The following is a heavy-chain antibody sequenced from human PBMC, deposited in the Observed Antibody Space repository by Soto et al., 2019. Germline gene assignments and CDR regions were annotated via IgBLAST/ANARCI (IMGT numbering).Heavy chain of an antibody. CDR3: ARPLKVYCSGGSCYSFDY. V-gene: IGHV3-33*01. Sequence: QVQLVESGGGVVQPGRSLRLSCAASGFTFSSYGMHWVRQAPGTGLEWVAVIWYDGSNKYYADSVKGRFTISRDNSKNTLYLQMNSLRAEDTAVYYCARPLKVYCSGGSCYSFDYWGQVTLVTVAS. D-gene: IGHD2-15*01. CDR2: IWYDGSNK. CDR1: GFTFSSYG. J-gene: IGHJ4*02.